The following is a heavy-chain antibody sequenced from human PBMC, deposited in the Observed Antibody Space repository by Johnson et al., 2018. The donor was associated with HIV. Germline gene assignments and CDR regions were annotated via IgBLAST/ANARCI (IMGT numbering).Heavy chain of an antibody. D-gene: IGHD3-16*01. J-gene: IGHJ3*02. Sequence: QVQLVESGGGVVQPGRSLRLSCAASGFTFSSYAMHWVRQAPGKGLEWVAVISYDGSNKYYADSVKGRFTISRDNYKNTLYLQMNSLRAEDTAVYYCARVGSLAFDIWGQGTMVTVSS. V-gene: IGHV3-30*04. CDR1: GFTFSSYA. CDR3: ARVGSLAFDI. CDR2: ISYDGSNK.